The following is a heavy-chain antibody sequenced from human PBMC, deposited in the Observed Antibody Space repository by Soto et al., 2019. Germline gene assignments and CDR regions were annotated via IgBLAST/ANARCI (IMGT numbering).Heavy chain of an antibody. Sequence: QVQLVQSGAEVKKPGSSVKVSCKASGGTFSTSAISWVRQAPGQGLEWVGGIMPVFATPDYAQKFQGRVTITADESTTTADLELTLLRTDDTAVYYCARDKDRQQLGGNYYYILDVWGQGTAITVSS. CDR1: GGTFSTSA. CDR2: IMPVFATP. D-gene: IGHD3-3*02. J-gene: IGHJ6*02. CDR3: ARDKDRQQLGGNYYYILDV. V-gene: IGHV1-69*12.